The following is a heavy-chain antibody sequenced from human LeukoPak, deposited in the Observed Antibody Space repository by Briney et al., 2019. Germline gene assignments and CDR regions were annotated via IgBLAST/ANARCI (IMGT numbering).Heavy chain of an antibody. CDR2: IIPIFGTA. J-gene: IGHJ4*02. CDR1: GGTFSSYA. D-gene: IGHD3-10*01. CDR3: ARTLGSGSYYEGYLDY. V-gene: IGHV1-69*13. Sequence: ASVKVSCKASGGTFSSYAISWVRQAPGQGLEWMGGIIPIFGTANYAQKFQGRVTITADESTSTAYMELSSLRSEDTAVYYCARTLGSGSYYEGYLDYWGQGTLVTVSS.